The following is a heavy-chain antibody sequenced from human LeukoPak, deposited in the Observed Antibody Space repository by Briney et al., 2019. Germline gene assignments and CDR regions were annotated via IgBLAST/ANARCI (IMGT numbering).Heavy chain of an antibody. J-gene: IGHJ4*02. CDR2: ISGSGGST. Sequence: GGSLRLSCAASGFTFSSCAMRWVRQAPGKGLEWVSSISGSGGSTYYADSVKGRFTISRDNSKNTLYLQMNSLRAEDTAVYYCAKDRPYYYGSGSYYNVSDYWGQGTLVTVSS. CDR3: AKDRPYYYGSGSYYNVSDY. V-gene: IGHV3-23*01. D-gene: IGHD3-10*01. CDR1: GFTFSSCA.